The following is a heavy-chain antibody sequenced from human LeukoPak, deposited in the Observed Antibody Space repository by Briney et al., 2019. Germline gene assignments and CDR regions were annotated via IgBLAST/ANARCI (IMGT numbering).Heavy chain of an antibody. J-gene: IGHJ3*02. V-gene: IGHV1-8*03. CDR3: ASSGAVAGAFDI. CDR1: GYTFTSYD. D-gene: IGHD6-19*01. CDR2: MNPNSGNT. Sequence: ASVKVSCKASGYTFTSYDINWVRQATGQGLEWMGWMNPNSGNTGYAQKFQGRVTITRNTSISTAYMELSRLRSDDTAVYYCASSGAVAGAFDIWGQGTMVTVSS.